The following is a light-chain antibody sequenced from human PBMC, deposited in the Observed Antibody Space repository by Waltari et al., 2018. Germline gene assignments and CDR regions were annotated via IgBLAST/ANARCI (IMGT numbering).Light chain of an antibody. CDR3: CSYAGSSTFRV. V-gene: IGLV2-23*03. Sequence: QSALTQPASVSGSPGQSLTIPSTGTSGDVGSFNLFSWYQQHPGKAPKLMIYEGSKRPSGVSNRFSGSKSGNTASLTISGLQAEDEADYYCCSYAGSSTFRVFGGGTKLTVL. CDR2: EGS. J-gene: IGLJ3*02. CDR1: SGDVGSFNL.